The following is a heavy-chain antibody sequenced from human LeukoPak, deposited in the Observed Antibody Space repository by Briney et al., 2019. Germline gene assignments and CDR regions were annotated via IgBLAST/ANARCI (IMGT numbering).Heavy chain of an antibody. CDR1: GGSISSYY. J-gene: IGHJ5*02. CDR3: ARDQGYCSSTSCPTHNWFDP. V-gene: IGHV4-4*07. Sequence: SETLSLTCTVSGGSISSYYWSWIRQPAGKGLEWIGRIYTSGSTNYNRSLKSRVTMSVDTSKNQFSLKLSSVTAADTAVYYCARDQGYCSSTSCPTHNWFDPWGQGTLVTVSS. D-gene: IGHD2-2*01. CDR2: IYTSGST.